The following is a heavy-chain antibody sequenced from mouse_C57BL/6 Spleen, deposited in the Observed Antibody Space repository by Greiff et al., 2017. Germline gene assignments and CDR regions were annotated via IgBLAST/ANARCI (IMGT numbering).Heavy chain of an antibody. D-gene: IGHD1-1*01. Sequence: QVQLQQSGPGLVQPSQSLSITCTVSGFSLTSYGVHWVRQSPGKGLEWLGVIWSGGSTDYNAAFISRLSISKDNSKSQVFFKMNSLQADDTAIYYCARGIITTVDYYAMDYWGQGTSVTVSS. CDR3: ARGIITTVDYYAMDY. CDR2: IWSGGST. J-gene: IGHJ4*01. CDR1: GFSLTSYG. V-gene: IGHV2-2*01.